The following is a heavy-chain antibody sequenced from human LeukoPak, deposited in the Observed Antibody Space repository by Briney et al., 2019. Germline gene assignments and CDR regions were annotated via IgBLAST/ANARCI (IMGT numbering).Heavy chain of an antibody. V-gene: IGHV3-48*01. D-gene: IGHD2-8*01. CDR3: ARDRLRTWYLDL. J-gene: IGHJ2*01. CDR2: VRGSGGTI. Sequence: PGGSLRLSCAASGFTLSGYSLNWVRQAPGKGLEWISYVRGSGGTIYYADSVMGRFTISRDNAKNSLYLQMNILRAEDTAVYYCARDRLRTWYLDLWGRGTLVTVSS. CDR1: GFTLSGYS.